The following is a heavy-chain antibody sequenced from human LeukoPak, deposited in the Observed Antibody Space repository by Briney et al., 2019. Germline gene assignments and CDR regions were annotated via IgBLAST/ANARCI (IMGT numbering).Heavy chain of an antibody. Sequence: GGSLRLSCAASGFTFSSYAMHWVRQAPGKGLEWLAVISYDGSNKYYADSVKGRFTISRDNSKNTLYLQMNSLRAEDTAVYYCARGSRWLQLKLNFDYWGQGTLVTVSS. J-gene: IGHJ4*02. V-gene: IGHV3-30-3*01. CDR3: ARGSRWLQLKLNFDY. CDR1: GFTFSSYA. D-gene: IGHD5-24*01. CDR2: ISYDGSNK.